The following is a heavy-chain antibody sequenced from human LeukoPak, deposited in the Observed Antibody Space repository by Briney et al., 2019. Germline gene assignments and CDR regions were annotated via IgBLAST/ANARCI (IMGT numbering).Heavy chain of an antibody. Sequence: GGSLRLSSAASGVTFSSYAMHWVRQAPGKGLEWVAVISYDGSNKYYADSVKGRFTISRDNSKNTLYLQMNSLRAEDTAVYYCARDLGIALDYWGQGTLVTVSS. CDR1: GVTFSSYA. CDR3: ARDLGIALDY. CDR2: ISYDGSNK. J-gene: IGHJ4*02. V-gene: IGHV3-30*04. D-gene: IGHD6-13*01.